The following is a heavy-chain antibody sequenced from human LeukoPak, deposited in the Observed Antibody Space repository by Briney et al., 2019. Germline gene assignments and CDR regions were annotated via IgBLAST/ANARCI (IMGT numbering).Heavy chain of an antibody. J-gene: IGHJ4*02. CDR1: GFTFHNYG. CDR3: ARDQQRSCSGGTCYLGFEY. Sequence: PGGSLRLSCAASGFTFHNYGMHWVRQAPGKGLEWVALIWYDGRNTYYADSVKGRFTISRENSNNTLYLQMNRLRAEDTAVYYCARDQQRSCSGGTCYLGFEYWGQGILVTVSS. CDR2: IWYDGRNT. D-gene: IGHD2-15*01. V-gene: IGHV3-33*01.